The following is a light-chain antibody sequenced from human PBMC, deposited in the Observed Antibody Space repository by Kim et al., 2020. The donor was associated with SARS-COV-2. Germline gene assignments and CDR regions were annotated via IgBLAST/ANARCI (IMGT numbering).Light chain of an antibody. V-gene: IGKV4-1*01. CDR2: WAS. CDR3: QQYYSPPYT. Sequence: RATTNCKSSQSVLYRSNNKNHLVWYQQKPGQPHKVPIYWASSRESGVPDRFSGSGSGTDFNLTISSLQAEDVAVYYCQQYYSPPYTFGQGTKLEI. J-gene: IGKJ2*01. CDR1: QSVLYRSNNKNH.